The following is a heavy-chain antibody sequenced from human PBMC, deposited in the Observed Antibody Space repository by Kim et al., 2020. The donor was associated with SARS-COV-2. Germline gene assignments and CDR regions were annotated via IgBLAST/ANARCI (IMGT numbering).Heavy chain of an antibody. V-gene: IGHV3-30*18. CDR3: AKDLYRGHYYYYGMDV. CDR1: GFTFSSYG. CDR2: ISYDGSNK. Sequence: GGSLRLSCAASGFTFSSYGMHWVRQAPGKGLEWVAVISYDGSNKYYADSVKGRFTISRDNSKNTLYLQMNSLRAEDTAVYYCAKDLYRGHYYYYGMDVWG. J-gene: IGHJ6*01.